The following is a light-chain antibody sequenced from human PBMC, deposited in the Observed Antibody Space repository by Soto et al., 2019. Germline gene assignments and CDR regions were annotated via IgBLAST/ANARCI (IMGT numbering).Light chain of an antibody. CDR2: DAS. CDR1: QAISSN. Sequence: EIVMTQSPATLSVSRGEIATLSFSANQAISSNLAWYQQKPGQAPRLLIYDASNRATGIPARFSGSGSGTDFTLTISSLEPEDFAVYYCQQRSNWPPITFGQGTRLEIK. V-gene: IGKV3-11*01. CDR3: QQRSNWPPIT. J-gene: IGKJ5*01.